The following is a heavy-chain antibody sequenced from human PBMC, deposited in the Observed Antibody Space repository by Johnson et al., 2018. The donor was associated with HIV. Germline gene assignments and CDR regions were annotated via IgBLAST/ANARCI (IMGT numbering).Heavy chain of an antibody. J-gene: IGHJ3*02. CDR2: ISFHSGTI. CDR3: ASSSPRDAFDI. V-gene: IGHV3-48*04. CDR1: GFTVRSNY. Sequence: VQLVESGGGLIQPGGSLRLSCAASGFTVRSNYMSWVRQAPGKGLEWVAGISFHSGTICYADSVKGRFTISRDNAKNSLYLQMNSLRAEDTAVYYCASSSPRDAFDIWGQGTMVTVSS.